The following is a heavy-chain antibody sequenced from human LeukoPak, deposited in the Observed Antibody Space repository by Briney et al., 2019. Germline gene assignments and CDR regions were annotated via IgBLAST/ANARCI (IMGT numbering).Heavy chain of an antibody. CDR1: GGSFSGYY. V-gene: IGHV4-34*01. D-gene: IGHD3-10*01. CDR2: INHSGST. CDR3: ARESSGSGYDAFDI. J-gene: IGHJ3*02. Sequence: PSETLSLTCAVYGGSFSGYYWSWIRQPPGKGLEWIGEINHSGSTNYNPSLKSRVTISVDTSKNQFSLKLSSVTATDTAVYYCARESSGSGYDAFDIWGQGTMVTVSS.